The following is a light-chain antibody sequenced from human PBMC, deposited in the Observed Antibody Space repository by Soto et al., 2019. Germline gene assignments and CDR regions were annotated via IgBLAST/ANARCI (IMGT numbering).Light chain of an antibody. Sequence: QSALIQPPSASGSPGQSVTISCTGTSSDVGGYHYVSWYQQRPGKAPKLMIYEVSQRPSGVPDRFSGSKSGNTASLTVSGLQAEEEADYYCNSYAGSNNLVFGGGTKLTVL. V-gene: IGLV2-8*01. CDR3: NSYAGSNNLV. CDR1: SSDVGGYHY. CDR2: EVS. J-gene: IGLJ2*01.